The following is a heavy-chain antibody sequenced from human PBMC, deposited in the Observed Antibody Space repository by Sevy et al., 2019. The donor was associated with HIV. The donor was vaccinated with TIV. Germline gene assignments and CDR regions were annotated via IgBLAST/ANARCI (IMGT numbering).Heavy chain of an antibody. CDR3: TRASLLGYCSTTSCYYAFDI. Sequence: GGSLRLSCNASGITFSTSVMNWVRQSPDRGLEWVSSISGDTYYTHYADSMRGRFIVSRDNAKNSLFLEMNSLTVEDTAVYYCTRASLLGYCSTTSCYYAFDIWGPWTVVTDSS. CDR1: GITFSTSV. V-gene: IGHV3-21*01. J-gene: IGHJ3*02. D-gene: IGHD2-2*01. CDR2: ISGDTYYT.